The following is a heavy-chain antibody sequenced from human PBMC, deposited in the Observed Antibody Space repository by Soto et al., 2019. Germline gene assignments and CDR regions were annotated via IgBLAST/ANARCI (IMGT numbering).Heavy chain of an antibody. CDR1: GYTFTGYY. J-gene: IGHJ5*02. CDR3: ANLRPPYDSSGEQFDP. D-gene: IGHD3-22*01. V-gene: IGHV1-2*02. Sequence: ASVKVSCKASGYTFTGYYMHWVRQAPGQGLEWMGWINPNSGGTNYAQKFQGRVTMTRDTSISTAYMELSRLRSDDTAVYYCANLRPPYDSSGEQFDPWGQGTLVTVSS. CDR2: INPNSGGT.